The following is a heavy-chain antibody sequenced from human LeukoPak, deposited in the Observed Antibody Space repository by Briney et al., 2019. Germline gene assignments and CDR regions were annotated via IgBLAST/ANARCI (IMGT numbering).Heavy chain of an antibody. J-gene: IGHJ4*02. CDR3: AKSRRVADPGCPDY. CDR2: LNGSGGRT. CDR1: GFTFSSYA. V-gene: IGHV3-23*01. D-gene: IGHD2-15*01. Sequence: GGSLRLSCAASGFTFSSYAMSWVRQAPGKGLEWVSTLNGSGGRTFYADSVKGRFTISRDNSKNTVYLQMNSLRAEDTALYYCAKSRRVADPGCPDYWGQGTLVTVSS.